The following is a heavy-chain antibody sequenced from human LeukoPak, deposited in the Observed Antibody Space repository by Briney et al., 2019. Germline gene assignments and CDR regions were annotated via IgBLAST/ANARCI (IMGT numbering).Heavy chain of an antibody. Sequence: GGSLRVSCAATGFTFSGYWMSLVGQGPGQGLPWVANIRQDGSEKYYVDSVKGRFTISRDNAKNSLSLQMNSLRVEDTAVYYCARRLLNYFDYWGQGTLVTVSS. CDR3: ARRLLNYFDY. D-gene: IGHD2-8*01. CDR1: GFTFSGYW. V-gene: IGHV3-7*02. J-gene: IGHJ4*02. CDR2: IRQDGSEK.